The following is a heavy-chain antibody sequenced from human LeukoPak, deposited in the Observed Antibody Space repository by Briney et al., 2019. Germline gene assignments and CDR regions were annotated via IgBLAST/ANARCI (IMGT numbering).Heavy chain of an antibody. Sequence: GGSLRLSCAASGFTVSSSYMSWVRQAPGKGLEWVSVIYSGGSTYYADSVKGRFSISRDNSKNTLHLQMNSLRAEDTAVYYCATKGSSWYDYWGQGTLVTVPS. J-gene: IGHJ4*02. CDR2: IYSGGST. CDR1: GFTVSSSY. CDR3: ATKGSSWYDY. D-gene: IGHD6-13*01. V-gene: IGHV3-66*01.